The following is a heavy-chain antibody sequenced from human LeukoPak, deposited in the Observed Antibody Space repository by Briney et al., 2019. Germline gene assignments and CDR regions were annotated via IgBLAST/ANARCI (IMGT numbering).Heavy chain of an antibody. D-gene: IGHD3-3*01. J-gene: IGHJ4*02. Sequence: PGGSLRLSCAASGFTFSSYSMSWVRQAPGKGLEWVSSISSSSSYIYYADSVKGRFTISRDNAKNSLYLQMNSLRAEDTAVYYCARFRLGFWSGFNYWGQGTLVTVSS. CDR1: GFTFSSYS. CDR2: ISSSSSYI. CDR3: ARFRLGFWSGFNY. V-gene: IGHV3-21*01.